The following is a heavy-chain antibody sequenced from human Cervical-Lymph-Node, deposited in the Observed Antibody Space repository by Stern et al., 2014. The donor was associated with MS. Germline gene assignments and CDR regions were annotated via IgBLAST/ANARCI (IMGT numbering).Heavy chain of an antibody. V-gene: IGHV3-53*01. CDR2: ITNGGST. Sequence: EVQLVDSGGGVIQPGGSLRLSCTASGFTVSRDYMTWVRPAPGKGLEWVSLITNGGSTFYTDSVKGRFTISRDDSKNTVYLHMTSLRAEDTAMYYCARDTSSPERSDWWGQGTLVTVSS. CDR1: GFTVSRDY. CDR3: ARDTSSPERSDW. J-gene: IGHJ4*02. D-gene: IGHD1-1*01.